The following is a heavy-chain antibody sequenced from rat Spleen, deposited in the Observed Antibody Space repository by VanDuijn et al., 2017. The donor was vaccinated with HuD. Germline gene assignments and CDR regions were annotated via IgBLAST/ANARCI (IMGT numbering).Heavy chain of an antibody. CDR2: ISFDGLGT. D-gene: IGHD4-3*01. Sequence: EVQLVESDGGLVQPGRSLKLSCVASGFTFSDYYMAWVRQAPTKGLEWVAIISFDGLGTYYRDSVKGRFTISRDNAKSTLYLQMDSLRSEDTATYYCATSGNGFAYWGQGTLVTVSS. V-gene: IGHV5-29*01. CDR1: GFTFSDYY. CDR3: ATSGNGFAY. J-gene: IGHJ3*01.